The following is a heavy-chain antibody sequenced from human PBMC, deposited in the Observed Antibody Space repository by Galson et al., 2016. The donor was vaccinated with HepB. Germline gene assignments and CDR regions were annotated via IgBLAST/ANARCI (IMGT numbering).Heavy chain of an antibody. CDR1: GDSVSSNSAA. J-gene: IGHJ4*02. Sequence: CAISGDSVSSNSAAWNWIRQSPSRGLEWLGRTYYRSKWYNDYAVSVKIRITINPDTSKNQFSLQLNSLTPEDTAVYFCARGTTAYFDYWGQGTLVTVSS. D-gene: IGHD1-1*01. CDR3: ARGTTAYFDY. CDR2: TYYRSKWYN. V-gene: IGHV6-1*01.